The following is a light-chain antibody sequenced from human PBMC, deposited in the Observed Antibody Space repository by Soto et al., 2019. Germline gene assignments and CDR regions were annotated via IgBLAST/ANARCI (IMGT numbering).Light chain of an antibody. V-gene: IGKV1-39*01. CDR3: QQYNSYPIT. Sequence: IQMTQSPSSLSASVGDRVSITCRASQSIGTFLNWYQQKPGEAPNLLIHTSFTLYSGVPSRFSGTGSGTDFTLTISSLQPEDFATYYCQQYNSYPITCGQGTRLEIK. CDR2: TSF. CDR1: QSIGTF. J-gene: IGKJ5*01.